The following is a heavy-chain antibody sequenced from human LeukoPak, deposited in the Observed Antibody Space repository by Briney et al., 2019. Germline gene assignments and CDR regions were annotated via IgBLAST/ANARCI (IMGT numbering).Heavy chain of an antibody. Sequence: PGGSLRLSCAASGFTFSTSAMSWVRQAPGQGLEWVSGISISGDTTWYAASVKGRFTSSRENTKTTLYLQRNNLRAEDTAIYYGAKGGYRDGYKFDYWGQGTLVTVSS. CDR1: GFTFSTSA. V-gene: IGHV3-23*01. D-gene: IGHD5-24*01. CDR3: AKGGYRDGYKFDY. J-gene: IGHJ4*02. CDR2: ISISGDTT.